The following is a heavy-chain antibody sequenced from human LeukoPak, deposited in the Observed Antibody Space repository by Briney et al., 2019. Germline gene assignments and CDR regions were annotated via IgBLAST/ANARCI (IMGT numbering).Heavy chain of an antibody. CDR1: GFTFSSYA. J-gene: IGHJ4*02. Sequence: PGGSLRLSCAASGFTFSSYAMHWVRQAPGKGLEWVAVISYVGSNKYYADSVKGRFTISRDNSKNTLYLQMNSLRAEDTAVYYCARGGKNYYDSSGYYYLFYWGQGTLVTVSS. D-gene: IGHD3-22*01. V-gene: IGHV3-30-3*01. CDR2: ISYVGSNK. CDR3: ARGGKNYYDSSGYYYLFY.